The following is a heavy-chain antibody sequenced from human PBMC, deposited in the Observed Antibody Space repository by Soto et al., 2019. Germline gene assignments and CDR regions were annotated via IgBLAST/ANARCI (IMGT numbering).Heavy chain of an antibody. V-gene: IGHV1-2*04. J-gene: IGHJ6*02. CDR3: ARDRSPTRLQYGMDV. Sequence: QVQLVQSGAEVKKPGASVKVSCKASGYTFTGYYMHWVRQAPGQGLEWMGWINPNSGGTNYAQKFQGWVTMTRDTSISTAYMELSRLRSDDMAVYYCARDRSPTRLQYGMDVWGQGTTVTVSS. CDR1: GYTFTGYY. D-gene: IGHD2-15*01. CDR2: INPNSGGT.